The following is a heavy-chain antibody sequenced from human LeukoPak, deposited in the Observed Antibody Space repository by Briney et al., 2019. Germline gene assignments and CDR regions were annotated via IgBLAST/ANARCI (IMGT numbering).Heavy chain of an antibody. Sequence: SETLSLTCTVSGGSISSYYWSWIRQPPGKGLEWIGYIYYSGSTNYNPSLKSRVTISVDTSKNQFSLRLSSVTAADTAVYYCTTGYYYYYGMDVWGQGTTVTVSS. J-gene: IGHJ6*02. CDR3: TTGYYYYYGMDV. D-gene: IGHD1-1*01. CDR1: GGSISSYY. CDR2: IYYSGST. V-gene: IGHV4-59*08.